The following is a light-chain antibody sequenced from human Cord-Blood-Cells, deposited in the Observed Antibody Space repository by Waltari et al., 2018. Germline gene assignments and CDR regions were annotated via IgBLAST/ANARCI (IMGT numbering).Light chain of an antibody. CDR1: SSDVGGYNS. V-gene: IGLV2-11*01. Sequence: QSALTQPRSVSGSPGQSVTISCTGTSSDVGGYNSVSWYTQHPGKAPKLMIYDVSKRPSGGPDRFSGSKSGNTASLTISGLQAEDEADYYCCSYAGSYVFGTGTKVTVL. J-gene: IGLJ1*01. CDR2: DVS. CDR3: CSYAGSYV.